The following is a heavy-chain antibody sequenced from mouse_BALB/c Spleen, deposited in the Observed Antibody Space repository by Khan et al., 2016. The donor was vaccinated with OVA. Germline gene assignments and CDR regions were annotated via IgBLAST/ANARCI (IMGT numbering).Heavy chain of an antibody. Sequence: QVQLKQSGPELKKPGETVKISCKASGYTFTNYGMNWVKQAPGKGLKWMGWINTYTGEPTYADDFKGRFAFSLETSASTAYLQINNLKNEDTATYFCARSGGGAWYFDYWGQGTTLTVSS. J-gene: IGHJ2*01. CDR2: INTYTGEP. D-gene: IGHD1-1*02. CDR3: ARSGGGAWYFDY. CDR1: GYTFTNYG. V-gene: IGHV9-3-1*01.